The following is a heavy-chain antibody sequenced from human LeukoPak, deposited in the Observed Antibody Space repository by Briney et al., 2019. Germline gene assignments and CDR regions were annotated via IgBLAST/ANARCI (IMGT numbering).Heavy chain of an antibody. Sequence: GGSLRLSCAASGFTFSNYWMHWVRQAPGKGLEWVSGISWNSGSIGYADSVKGRFTISRDNAKNSLYLQMNSLRAEDTALYYCAKDSMPSFRKLRYFDWLLPPSYYFDYWGRGTLVTVSS. CDR2: ISWNSGSI. CDR1: GFTFSNYW. CDR3: AKDSMPSFRKLRYFDWLLPPSYYFDY. J-gene: IGHJ4*02. V-gene: IGHV3-9*01. D-gene: IGHD3-9*01.